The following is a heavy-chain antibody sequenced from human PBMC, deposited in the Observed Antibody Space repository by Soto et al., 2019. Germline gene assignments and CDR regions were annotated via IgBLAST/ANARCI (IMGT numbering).Heavy chain of an antibody. CDR2: ISYDGTNK. CDR3: ARSIRPLYQPLVSPVDY. CDR1: GFTLGRYA. D-gene: IGHD2-2*01. J-gene: IGHJ4*02. V-gene: IGHV3-30-3*01. Sequence: PGGSLRLSCAASGFTLGRYAMHWVRQAPGKGLEWVAVISYDGTNKFFADSVKGRFTISSDNSKNTLYLEMDGLRPDDTALYYCARSIRPLYQPLVSPVDYWGQGTLVTVSS.